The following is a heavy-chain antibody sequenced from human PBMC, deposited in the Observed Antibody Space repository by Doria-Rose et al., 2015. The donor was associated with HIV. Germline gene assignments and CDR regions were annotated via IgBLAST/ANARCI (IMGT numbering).Heavy chain of an antibody. CDR1: GASINSYY. J-gene: IGHJ4*02. V-gene: IGHV4-59*12. Sequence: QVQLVQSGPGLVKPSETLSLTCTVSGASINSYYWSWIRQSPGKGLEWIGYIYYTGINKYIPSLKSRVTISMGTSKRQVSLKVTSLTPADTAVYFCARVLSGTYDYWGQGTLVTVSS. D-gene: IGHD1-26*01. CDR3: ARVLSGTYDY. CDR2: IYYTGIN.